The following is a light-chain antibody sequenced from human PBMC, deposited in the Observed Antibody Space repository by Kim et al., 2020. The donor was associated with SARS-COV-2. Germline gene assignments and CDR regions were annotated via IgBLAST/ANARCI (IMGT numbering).Light chain of an antibody. CDR1: QGISSY. CDR3: QQLNSYLSLT. CDR2: GAS. V-gene: IGKV1-9*01. Sequence: SAGDRVTITCRASQGISSYLAWYQQKPGKAPKLLIYGASTLQSGVPSRFSGSGSGTEFTLTISSLQPEDFATYYCQQLNSYLSLTFGGGTKVDIK. J-gene: IGKJ4*01.